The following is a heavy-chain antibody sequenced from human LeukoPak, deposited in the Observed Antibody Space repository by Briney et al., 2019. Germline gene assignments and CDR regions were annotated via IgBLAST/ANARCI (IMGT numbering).Heavy chain of an antibody. Sequence: PGGSLRLSCAASGFTFRIYNMHWVRQAPGKGLEWVAVISYDGSNKYYADSVKGRFTISRDNSKNTLYLQMNNLRAEDTAVYYCAKDEPSFDYWGQGTLVTVSS. CDR3: AKDEPSFDY. V-gene: IGHV3-30*18. CDR2: ISYDGSNK. CDR1: GFTFRIYN. D-gene: IGHD1-14*01. J-gene: IGHJ4*02.